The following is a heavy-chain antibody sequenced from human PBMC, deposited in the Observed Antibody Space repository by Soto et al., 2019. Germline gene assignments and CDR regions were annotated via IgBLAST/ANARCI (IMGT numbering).Heavy chain of an antibody. Sequence: PGGSLRLSCAASGFIFSSYTMHWVRQAPGKGLEWVGVITYDGSNQYYADSVKGRFTISRDNSRNMLFLQMNSLRPDYTAVYYCARAPSGSYPEFDYWGQGTLVTVSS. J-gene: IGHJ4*02. CDR3: ARAPSGSYPEFDY. CDR1: GFIFSSYT. CDR2: ITYDGSNQ. V-gene: IGHV3-30-3*01. D-gene: IGHD1-26*01.